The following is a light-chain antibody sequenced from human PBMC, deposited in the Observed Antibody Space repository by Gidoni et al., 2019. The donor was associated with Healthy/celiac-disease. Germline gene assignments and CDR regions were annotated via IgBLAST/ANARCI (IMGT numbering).Light chain of an antibody. J-gene: IGLJ2*01. V-gene: IGLV3-1*01. CDR2: QDS. CDR3: QAWDSSNVV. Sequence: SYELTQPPSVSVSPGQTASITSPGDKLGDKYACWYQQKPGQSPVLVIYQDSKRPSGIPERFSGSNSGNTATLTISGTQAMDEADYYCQAWDSSNVVFGGGTKLTVL. CDR1: KLGDKY.